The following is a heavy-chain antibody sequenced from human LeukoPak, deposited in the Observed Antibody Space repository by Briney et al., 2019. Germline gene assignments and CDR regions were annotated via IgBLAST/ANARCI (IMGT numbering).Heavy chain of an antibody. CDR1: GFTFSSYD. CDR2: IGAAGDP. J-gene: IGHJ4*02. D-gene: IGHD6-19*01. V-gene: IGHV3-13*05. CDR3: ARALSSGWYVFDY. Sequence: GGSLRLSCAASGFTFSSYDMHWVRQPTGKGLEWVSAIGAAGDPYYPGSVKGRFTISRENAKNSLYLQMNSLRAGDTAVYYCARALSSGWYVFDYWGQGTLVTVSS.